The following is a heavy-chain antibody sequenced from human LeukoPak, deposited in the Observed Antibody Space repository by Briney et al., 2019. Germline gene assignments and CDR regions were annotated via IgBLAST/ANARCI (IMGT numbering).Heavy chain of an antibody. V-gene: IGHV1-3*01. CDR1: GYTFTNYA. Sequence: ASVKVSCKASGYTFTNYAMHWVRQAPGQRLEWMGWINVGNGNTKYSQKFQGRATITIDTSASTAYMELSSLRSEDTAVYYCARGSRIGSQTYYFDYWGQGTLVTVPS. D-gene: IGHD2-2*01. J-gene: IGHJ4*02. CDR3: ARGSRIGSQTYYFDY. CDR2: INVGNGNT.